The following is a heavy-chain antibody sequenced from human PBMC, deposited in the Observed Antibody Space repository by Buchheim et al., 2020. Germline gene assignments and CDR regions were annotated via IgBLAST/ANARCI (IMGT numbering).Heavy chain of an antibody. J-gene: IGHJ6*02. V-gene: IGHV3-48*01. CDR3: ARGGSGWTPYYYGMDV. Sequence: EVQLVESGGGLVQPGGSLRLSCAASGFTFSSYSMNWVRQAPGKGLEWVSYISSSSSTIYYADSVKGRFTISSDNAKNSLYLQMNSLRAEDTAVYYCARGGSGWTPYYYGMDVWGQGTT. CDR1: GFTFSSYS. CDR2: ISSSSSTI. D-gene: IGHD6-19*01.